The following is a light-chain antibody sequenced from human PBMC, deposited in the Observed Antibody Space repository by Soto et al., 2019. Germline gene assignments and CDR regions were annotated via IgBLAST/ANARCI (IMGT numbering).Light chain of an antibody. CDR3: CSYAGVSTFV. Sequence: QSALTQPASVSGSPGQSITISCTGTSSDVGSYDLVSWYQQHPGKAPRLIIYEVTKRPSGVFNRFSGSKSGSTASLTFSGLQAEDEADYFCCSYAGVSTFVFGTGTKVTVL. J-gene: IGLJ1*01. V-gene: IGLV2-23*02. CDR1: SSDVGSYDL. CDR2: EVT.